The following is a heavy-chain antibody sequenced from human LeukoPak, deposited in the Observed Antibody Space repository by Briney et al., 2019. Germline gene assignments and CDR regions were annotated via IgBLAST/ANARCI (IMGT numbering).Heavy chain of an antibody. CDR3: ASAPRQGSIGGLDY. J-gene: IGHJ4*02. D-gene: IGHD3-16*01. V-gene: IGHV4-39*02. CDR1: GGSISSSTYY. Sequence: SETLSLTCTVSGGSISSSTYYWGWIRQPPGQGLEWIGAIYYAGTTYYNPSLRSRVTISVDTSKNHFSLNLSSVTAADTALYYCASAPRQGSIGGLDYWGQGTLVTVSS. CDR2: IYYAGTT.